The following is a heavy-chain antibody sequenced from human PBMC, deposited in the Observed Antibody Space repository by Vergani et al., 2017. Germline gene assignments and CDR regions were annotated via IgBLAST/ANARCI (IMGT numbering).Heavy chain of an antibody. V-gene: IGHV1-46*01. CDR2: INPSGGST. CDR3: ARARRQQPYYYYYMDV. Sequence: QVQLVQSGAEVKKPGASVKFSCKASGYTFTSYYMHWVRQAPGQGLEWMGIINPSGGSTSYAQKFQGRVTMTRDTSTSTVYMELSSLRSEDTAVYYCARARRQQPYYYYYMDVWGKGTTVTVSS. J-gene: IGHJ6*03. CDR1: GYTFTSYY. D-gene: IGHD6-13*01.